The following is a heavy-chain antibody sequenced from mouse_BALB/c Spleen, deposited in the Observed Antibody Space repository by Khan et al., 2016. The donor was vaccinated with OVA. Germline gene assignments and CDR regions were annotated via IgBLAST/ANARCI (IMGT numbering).Heavy chain of an antibody. CDR2: IDPLNGNT. CDR1: GFNIKDTY. J-gene: IGHJ3*01. V-gene: IGHV14-3*02. Sequence: VQLQQSGTELVKPGASVKLSCTASGFNIKDTYIHWVKQRPEQGLEWIGRIDPLNGNTKYDPKFQGKATITADTSSNTAHLQLSSLTSEDTAVYDCVSPNWFSYWGQGTLVTVSA. CDR3: VSPNWFSY.